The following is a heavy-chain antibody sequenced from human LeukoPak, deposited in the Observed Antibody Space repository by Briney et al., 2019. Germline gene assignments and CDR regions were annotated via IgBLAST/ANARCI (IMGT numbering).Heavy chain of an antibody. J-gene: IGHJ4*02. V-gene: IGHV3-9*01. CDR3: AKDSTVREYQLLSGYDY. D-gene: IGHD2-2*01. CDR1: GFTFDDYA. CDR2: ISWNSGSI. Sequence: GGPLRLSCAASGFTFDDYAMHWVRQAPGKGLEWVSGISWNSGSIGYADSVKGRFTISRDNAKNSLYLQMNSLRAEDTALYYCAKDSTVREYQLLSGYDYWGQGTLVTVSS.